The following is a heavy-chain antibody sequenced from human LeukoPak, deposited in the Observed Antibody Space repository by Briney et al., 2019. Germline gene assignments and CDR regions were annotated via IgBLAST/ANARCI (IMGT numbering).Heavy chain of an antibody. CDR2: ISYDGSNK. Sequence: GGSLRLSCAASGFTFSSYWVSWVRQAPGKGLEWVAVISYDGSNKYYADSVKGRFTISRDNSKNTLYLQMNSLRAEDTAVYYCARAPDYDFWSGPVDYWGQGTLVTVSS. V-gene: IGHV3-30*03. CDR3: ARAPDYDFWSGPVDY. J-gene: IGHJ4*02. D-gene: IGHD3-3*01. CDR1: GFTFSSYW.